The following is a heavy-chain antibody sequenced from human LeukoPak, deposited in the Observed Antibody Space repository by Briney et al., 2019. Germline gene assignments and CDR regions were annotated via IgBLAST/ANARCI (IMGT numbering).Heavy chain of an antibody. J-gene: IGHJ5*02. CDR2: IYYSGST. Sequence: SETLSLTCTVSGGSISSSSYYWGWIRQPPGKGLEWIGSIYYSGSTYYNPSLKSRVTISVDTSKNQFSLKLTSVTAADTAVYYCARGVYVKGVDPWGQGTLVTVSS. CDR3: ARGVYVKGVDP. CDR1: GGSISSSSYY. V-gene: IGHV4-39*07. D-gene: IGHD3-10*02.